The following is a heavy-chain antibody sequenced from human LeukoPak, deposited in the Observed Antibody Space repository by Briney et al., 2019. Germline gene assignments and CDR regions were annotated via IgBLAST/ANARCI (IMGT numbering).Heavy chain of an antibody. CDR1: GGSISSYY. J-gene: IGHJ4*02. CDR3: ARAIRQAYSSSSGFDY. D-gene: IGHD6-6*01. CDR2: IYYSGST. V-gene: IGHV4-39*07. Sequence: PSETLSLTCTVSGGSISSYYWGWIRQPPGKGLEWIGSIYYSGSTYYNPSLKSRVTISVDTSKNQFSLKLSSVTAADTAVYYCARAIRQAYSSSSGFDYWGQGTLVTVSS.